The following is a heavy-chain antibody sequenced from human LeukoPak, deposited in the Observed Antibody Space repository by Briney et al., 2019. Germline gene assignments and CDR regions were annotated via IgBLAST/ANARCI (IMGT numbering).Heavy chain of an antibody. Sequence: GGSLRLSCAASGFTFSSYEMNWVRQAPGKGLEWVSYISSSGSTIYYADSVKGRFTISRDNAKNSLYLQMSSLRAEDTAVYYCARDRGGNDFWSGYYSNWFDPWGRGTLVTVSS. CDR2: ISSSGSTI. CDR3: ARDRGGNDFWSGYYSNWFDP. D-gene: IGHD3-3*01. J-gene: IGHJ5*02. V-gene: IGHV3-48*03. CDR1: GFTFSSYE.